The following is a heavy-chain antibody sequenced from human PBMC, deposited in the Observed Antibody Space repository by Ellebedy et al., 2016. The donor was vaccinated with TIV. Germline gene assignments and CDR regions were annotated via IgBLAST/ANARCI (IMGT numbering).Heavy chain of an antibody. CDR1: GFTVSSFF. J-gene: IGHJ5*02. V-gene: IGHV3-66*01. Sequence: PGGSLRLSCTASGFTVSSFFMSWVRQAPGKGLEWVSVIYSDGGTNYTDSVKGRFTMSRDSSDNTLSLQMNSLRVEDTAVYYCAMDPGGGGDYGYNWFDPWGQGTLVTVSS. CDR3: AMDPGGGGDYGYNWFDP. CDR2: IYSDGGT. D-gene: IGHD3-16*01.